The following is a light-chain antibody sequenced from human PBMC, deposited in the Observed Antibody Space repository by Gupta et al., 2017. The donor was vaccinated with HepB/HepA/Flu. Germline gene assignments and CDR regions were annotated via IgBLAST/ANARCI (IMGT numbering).Light chain of an antibody. CDR2: DAS. CDR1: QSISSY. J-gene: IGKJ4*01. CDR3: RQRSTWPALT. V-gene: IGKV3-11*01. Sequence: EIVLTQSPATLSLSPGERATLSCRASQSISSYLAWYQQKPGQAPRLLIYDASNRATGIPARFSGSGSGTDFTLTISSLEPEDFAVYYCRQRSTWPALTFGGGTKVEI.